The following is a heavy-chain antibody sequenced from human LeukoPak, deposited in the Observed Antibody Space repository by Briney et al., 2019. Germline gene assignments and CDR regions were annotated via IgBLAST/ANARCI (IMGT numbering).Heavy chain of an antibody. CDR3: ARARRIAVAGMLDY. CDR1: GFTFSSYE. V-gene: IGHV3-48*03. J-gene: IGHJ4*02. CDR2: ISSSGSTI. Sequence: GGSLRLSCAASGFTFSSYEMNWVRQAPGKGLEWVSYISSSGSTIYYADSVKGRFTISRDNAKNSLYLQMNSLRAEDTAVYYCARARRIAVAGMLDYWGQGTLVTVSS. D-gene: IGHD6-19*01.